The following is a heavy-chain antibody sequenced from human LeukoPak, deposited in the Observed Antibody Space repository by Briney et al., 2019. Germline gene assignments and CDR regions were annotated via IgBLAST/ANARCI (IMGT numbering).Heavy chain of an antibody. CDR1: GFTFSSYG. Sequence: GGSLRLSCAASGFTFSSYGMSWVRQAPGKVLEWVANIKKDGSEKYYVDSVKGRFTISRDNAKTSLYLQMNSLRAEDTAVYYCARDLSGVTGYTYGRGIDYWGQGTLVTVSS. J-gene: IGHJ4*02. V-gene: IGHV3-7*01. CDR3: ARDLSGVTGYTYGRGIDY. D-gene: IGHD5-18*01. CDR2: IKKDGSEK.